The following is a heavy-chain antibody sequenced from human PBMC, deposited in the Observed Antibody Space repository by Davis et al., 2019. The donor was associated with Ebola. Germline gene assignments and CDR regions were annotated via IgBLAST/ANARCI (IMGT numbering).Heavy chain of an antibody. CDR3: ARAKYDFWSGHIDY. Sequence: SETLSLTCAVYGVSFSGYYWSWIRQPPGKGLEWIGEINHSGSTNYNPSLKSRVTISVDTSKNQFSLKLSSVTAADTAVYYCARAKYDFWSGHIDYWGQGTLVTVSS. J-gene: IGHJ4*02. CDR2: INHSGST. V-gene: IGHV4-34*01. CDR1: GVSFSGYY. D-gene: IGHD3-3*01.